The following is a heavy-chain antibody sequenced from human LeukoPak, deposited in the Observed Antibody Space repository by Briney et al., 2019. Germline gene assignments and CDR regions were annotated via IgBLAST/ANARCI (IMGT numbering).Heavy chain of an antibody. J-gene: IGHJ4*02. CDR3: ARGGIAYCGGDCSVEFDY. V-gene: IGHV1-69*13. Sequence: GASVKVSCKASGGTFSSYAISWVRQAPGQGLEWMGGIIPIFGTANYAQKFQGRVTITADESTSTAYMELSSLRSEDTAVYYCARGGIAYCGGDCSVEFDYWGQGTLVTVSS. D-gene: IGHD2-21*02. CDR2: IIPIFGTA. CDR1: GGTFSSYA.